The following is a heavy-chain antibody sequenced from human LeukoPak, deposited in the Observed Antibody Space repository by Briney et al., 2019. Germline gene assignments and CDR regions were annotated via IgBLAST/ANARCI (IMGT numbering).Heavy chain of an antibody. CDR1: GYTFTRYV. Sequence: ASVKVSCKPSGYTFTRYVISWVRPAPGQGLEWMGWIRTYNGNTNYAQKLQGRVTMTTDTSTNTAYWELRSMRSDATAAYYCARVRGGCVYEPNDYWGQGTLVTVSS. CDR3: ARVRGGCVYEPNDY. D-gene: IGHD5/OR15-5a*01. V-gene: IGHV1-18*01. J-gene: IGHJ4*02. CDR2: IRTYNGNT.